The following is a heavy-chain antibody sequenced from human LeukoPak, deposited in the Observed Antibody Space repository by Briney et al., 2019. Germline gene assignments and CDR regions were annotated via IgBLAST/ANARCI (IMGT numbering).Heavy chain of an antibody. CDR1: GFTFDDYA. J-gene: IGHJ3*02. Sequence: GGSLRLSCAASGFTFDDYAMHWVRQAPGKGLEWVSGISWNSGSIGYADSVKGRFTISRDNAKNSLYLQMNSLRAEDTALYYCAKGSHGGNSFDGAFDIWGQGTMVTVSS. CDR2: ISWNSGSI. D-gene: IGHD4-23*01. CDR3: AKGSHGGNSFDGAFDI. V-gene: IGHV3-9*01.